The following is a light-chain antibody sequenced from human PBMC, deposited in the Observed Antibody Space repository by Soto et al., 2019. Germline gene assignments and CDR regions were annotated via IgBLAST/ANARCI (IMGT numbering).Light chain of an antibody. J-gene: IGLJ1*01. CDR3: AAWDDSLIGYV. Sequence: QSVLTQPPSVSGTPGQRVTISCSGSSSNLGSNTVNWYQQLAGTAPKLLVYSNTERPSGVPDRFSASKSGTSASLAISGLQSEDEADYYCAAWDDSLIGYVFGTGTKVTVL. V-gene: IGLV1-44*01. CDR2: SNT. CDR1: SSNLGSNT.